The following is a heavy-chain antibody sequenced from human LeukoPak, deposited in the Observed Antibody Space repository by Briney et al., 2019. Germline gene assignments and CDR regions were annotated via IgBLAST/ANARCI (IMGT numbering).Heavy chain of an antibody. CDR1: GFTFSSYA. V-gene: IGHV3-30*04. CDR3: AKEGGASRFDY. Sequence: GGSLRLSCAASGFTFSSYAMHWVRQAPGKGLEWVAVISYDGSNKYYADSVKGRFTISRDNSKNTLYLQMNSLRAEDTAVYYCAKEGGASRFDYWGQGTLVTVSS. J-gene: IGHJ4*02. CDR2: ISYDGSNK. D-gene: IGHD5-12*01.